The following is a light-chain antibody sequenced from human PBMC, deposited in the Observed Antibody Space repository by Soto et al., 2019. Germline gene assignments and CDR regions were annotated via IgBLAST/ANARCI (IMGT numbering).Light chain of an antibody. CDR1: KSYVGGYNY. CDR3: RSYTRLSNLSV. V-gene: IGLV2-14*03. Sequence: QSGLTQAGSGCGSPVRAVSISCTGRKSYVGGYNYVSWYQHHPGKAPELMIYDVSHRPSGVSNRFSGSKSDNTASLTISGLQAEDEADHYCRSYTRLSNLSVFGTGTXVTVL. J-gene: IGLJ1*01. CDR2: DVS.